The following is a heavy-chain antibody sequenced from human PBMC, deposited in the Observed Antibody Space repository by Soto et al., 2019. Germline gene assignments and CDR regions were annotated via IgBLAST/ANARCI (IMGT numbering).Heavy chain of an antibody. Sequence: QVQLVQSGAEVKKPGASVKVSCKASGYTLNIYGISWVRQAPGQGLEWMGWIGTFNGNTNYGQKFQGRVTMTTDTSTSTAYMELRSLRSDDTAVYYCATSPAFGGVIPPREADAFDIWGQGTMVTVSA. J-gene: IGHJ3*02. D-gene: IGHD3-16*02. V-gene: IGHV1-18*01. CDR3: ATSPAFGGVIPPREADAFDI. CDR1: GYTLNIYG. CDR2: IGTFNGNT.